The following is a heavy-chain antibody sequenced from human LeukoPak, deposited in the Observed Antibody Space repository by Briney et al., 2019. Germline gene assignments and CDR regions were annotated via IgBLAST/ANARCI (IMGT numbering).Heavy chain of an antibody. D-gene: IGHD6-19*01. CDR1: GGSISSSSYC. CDR2: IYYSGST. Sequence: SETLSLTCTVSGGSISSSSYCWGWIRQPPGKGLEWIGSIYYSGSTYYNPSPKTRVTISVDTSKNQFSLKLSSVTAADTAVYYCARPRSLAVAGTWFDPWGKGTLVTVSS. V-gene: IGHV4-39*01. J-gene: IGHJ5*02. CDR3: ARPRSLAVAGTWFDP.